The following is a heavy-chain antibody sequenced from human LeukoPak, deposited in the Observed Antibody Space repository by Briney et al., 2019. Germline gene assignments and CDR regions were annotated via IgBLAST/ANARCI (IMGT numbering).Heavy chain of an antibody. CDR1: GVSISSSSYY. V-gene: IGHV4-39*01. Sequence: PSETLSLTCTVSGVSISSSSYYWGWIRQPPGKGLEWIGSIYYSGSTYYNPSLKSRVTISVDTSKNQFSLKLSSVTAADTAVYYCARFPNLRYFDWIPDYWGQGTLVTVSS. D-gene: IGHD3-9*01. CDR2: IYYSGST. CDR3: ARFPNLRYFDWIPDY. J-gene: IGHJ4*02.